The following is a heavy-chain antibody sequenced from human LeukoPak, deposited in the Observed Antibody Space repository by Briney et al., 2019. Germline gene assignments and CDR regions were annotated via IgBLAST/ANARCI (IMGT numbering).Heavy chain of an antibody. V-gene: IGHV3-7*03. Sequence: PGGSLRLSCAASGFTFSSYWMSWVRQAPGKGLEWVANIKQDGSEKYYVDSVKGRFTISRDNSKNTLYLQMNSLRAEDTAVYYCAKDLAEMEWPSDPNWFDPWGQGTLVTVSS. D-gene: IGHD3-3*01. CDR1: GFTFSSYW. J-gene: IGHJ5*02. CDR3: AKDLAEMEWPSDPNWFDP. CDR2: IKQDGSEK.